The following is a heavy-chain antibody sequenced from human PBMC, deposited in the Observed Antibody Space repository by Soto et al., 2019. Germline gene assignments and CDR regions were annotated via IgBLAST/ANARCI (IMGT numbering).Heavy chain of an antibody. CDR2: ISDSGGSS. J-gene: IGHJ4*02. CDR3: AKRPRALLTFDS. Sequence: EXQLVDSGGGXXXXGGXXXXXCXAXXXXXXXXVMSXXXXXXGXGLEWVSSISDSGGSSYYADSVKGRCTISRDNSKNTLYLQMTSLRAQDTALYYCAKRPRALLTFDSWGQGTPVTLSS. CDR1: XXXXXXXV. D-gene: IGHD1-26*01. V-gene: IGHV3-23*04.